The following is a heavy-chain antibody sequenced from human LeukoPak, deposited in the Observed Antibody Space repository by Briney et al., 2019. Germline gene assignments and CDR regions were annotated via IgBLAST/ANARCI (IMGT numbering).Heavy chain of an antibody. J-gene: IGHJ4*02. Sequence: GGSLRLSCAASGFTFSSYWMSWVRQAPGKGLEWVANIKKDGSEKYYVDSVKGRFTISRDNAKKSLYLQMNSLGAEDTAVYYCARHLSGITGYTYGRGIDYWGQGTLLTVSS. CDR2: IKKDGSEK. V-gene: IGHV3-7*01. CDR3: ARHLSGITGYTYGRGIDY. D-gene: IGHD5-18*01. CDR1: GFTFSSYW.